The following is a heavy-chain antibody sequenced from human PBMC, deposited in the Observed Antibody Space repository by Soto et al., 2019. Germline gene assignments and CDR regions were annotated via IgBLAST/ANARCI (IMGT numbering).Heavy chain of an antibody. CDR3: ATNGGYYGGSGPKYFPH. V-gene: IGHV4-31*03. D-gene: IGHD3-22*01. CDR1: GGSISTGGYY. J-gene: IGHJ1*01. CDR2: IYYSGTT. Sequence: QVQLQESGPGLVKPSQTLSLTCTVSGGSISTGGYYWSWIRQHPGKGLECIGYIYYSGTTYYNPSLKSRVTISVDASKSQFSLKLTSVTAADTAVYYCATNGGYYGGSGPKYFPHWGQGTLVTVSS.